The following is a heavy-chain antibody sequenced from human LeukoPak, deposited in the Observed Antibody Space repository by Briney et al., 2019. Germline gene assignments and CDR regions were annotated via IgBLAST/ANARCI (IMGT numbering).Heavy chain of an antibody. Sequence: GESLKISCKVSGYRFPNYWIGWVRQVPGKGLEWMGIIYPGDSDTRYSPSFQGRVTISADKSISTAYLQWSSLKASDTAMYYCARQIAVAGKGPIHFDYRGQGTLVTVSS. J-gene: IGHJ4*02. D-gene: IGHD6-19*01. V-gene: IGHV5-51*01. CDR1: GYRFPNYW. CDR3: ARQIAVAGKGPIHFDY. CDR2: IYPGDSDT.